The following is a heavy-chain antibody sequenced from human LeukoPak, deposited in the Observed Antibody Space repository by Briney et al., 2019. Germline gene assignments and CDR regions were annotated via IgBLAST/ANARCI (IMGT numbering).Heavy chain of an antibody. CDR2: MNPNSGNT. CDR3: ARGRGMVRGVNLGH. V-gene: IGHV1-8*01. J-gene: IGHJ5*02. D-gene: IGHD3-10*01. CDR1: GYTFTSYD. Sequence: ASVKVSCKASGYTFTSYDINWVRQATGQGLEWMGWMNPNSGNTGYAQKFQGRVTMTRNTSISTAYMELSSLRSEDTAVYYCARGRGMVRGVNLGHWGQGTLVTVSS.